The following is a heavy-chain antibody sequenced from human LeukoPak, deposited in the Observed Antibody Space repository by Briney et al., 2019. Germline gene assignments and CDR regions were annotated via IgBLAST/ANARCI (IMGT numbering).Heavy chain of an antibody. J-gene: IGHJ4*02. V-gene: IGHV3-53*05. CDR1: GFTVCSNY. CDR2: MYSGGST. Sequence: PGGSLRLSCAASGFTVCSNYMSWVRQAPGKGLEWVSVMYSGGSTYYADSVKGRFTISRDISTDTLWLQMDSLRTEDTAVYYCAKGPLRGTAAAIDYWGQGTLVTVSS. D-gene: IGHD2-2*01. CDR3: AKGPLRGTAAAIDY.